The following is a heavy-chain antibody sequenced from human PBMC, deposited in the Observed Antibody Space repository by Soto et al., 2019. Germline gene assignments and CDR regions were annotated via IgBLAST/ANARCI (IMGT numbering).Heavy chain of an antibody. CDR1: GCTSSSYA. V-gene: IGHV1-69*13. Sequence: SVKVSCKASGCTSSSYAISWVRQAPGQGLEWMGGIIPIFGTANYAQKFQGRVTITADESTSTAYMELSSVTAADTAVYYCARRDSTAYCSSTSCSIVWGQGTLVTVSS. CDR2: IIPIFGTA. D-gene: IGHD2-2*01. J-gene: IGHJ4*02. CDR3: ARRDSTAYCSSTSCSIV.